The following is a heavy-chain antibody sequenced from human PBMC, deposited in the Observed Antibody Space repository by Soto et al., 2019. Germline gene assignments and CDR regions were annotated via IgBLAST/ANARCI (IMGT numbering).Heavy chain of an antibody. V-gene: IGHV4-31*03. D-gene: IGHD2-15*01. J-gene: IGHJ5*02. CDR2: IYYSGST. CDR3: ARVRYCSGGSCYPRFDP. Sequence: QVQLQESGPGLVKPSQTLSLTCTVSGGSISSGGYYWSWIRQHPGKGLEWIGYIYYSGSTYYNPSLMSRVTISVDTSKNQFSLPLSSVTAADTAVDYCARVRYCSGGSCYPRFDPWGQGTLVTVSS. CDR1: GGSISSGGYY.